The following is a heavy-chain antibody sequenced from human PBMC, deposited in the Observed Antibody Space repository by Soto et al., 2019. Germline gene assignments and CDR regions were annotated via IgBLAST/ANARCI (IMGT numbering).Heavy chain of an antibody. CDR2: IIPILGIA. Sequence: QVQLVQSGAEVKKPGSSVKVSCKASGGTFSSYTISWVRQAPGQGLEWMGRIIPILGIANYAQKFQRRVTITADKSTSTAYMALSSLRSEDTAVYYCASVEMATTIDYWGQGTLVNVSS. V-gene: IGHV1-69*02. J-gene: IGHJ4*02. D-gene: IGHD5-12*01. CDR3: ASVEMATTIDY. CDR1: GGTFSSYT.